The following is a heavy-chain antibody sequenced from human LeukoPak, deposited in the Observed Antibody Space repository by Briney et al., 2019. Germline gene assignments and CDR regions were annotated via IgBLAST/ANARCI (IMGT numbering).Heavy chain of an antibody. D-gene: IGHD3-10*01. CDR2: INSNGDT. CDR1: GGSISSYH. Sequence: SSETLSLTCTVSGGSISSYHWIWIRQPAGKGLEWIGRINSNGDTVYNPSLKSRATMSLDMTTNQFSLKLSSVTAADTAVYYCARDRGLDGSDQLDSWGPGTLVTVSS. CDR3: ARDRGLDGSDQLDS. J-gene: IGHJ5*01. V-gene: IGHV4-4*07.